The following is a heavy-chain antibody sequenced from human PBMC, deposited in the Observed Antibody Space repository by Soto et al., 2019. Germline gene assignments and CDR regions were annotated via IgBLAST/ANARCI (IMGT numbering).Heavy chain of an antibody. D-gene: IGHD5-18*01. CDR1: GYTFTSYA. V-gene: IGHV1-3*01. CDR3: ARDGDTAILGSYYYGMDV. CDR2: INAGNGNT. J-gene: IGHJ6*02. Sequence: GASVKVSCKASGYTFTSYAMHWVRQAPGQRLEWMGWINAGNGNTKYSQKFQGRVTITRDTSASTAYMELSSLRSEDTAVYYCARDGDTAILGSYYYGMDVWGQGTTVTVSS.